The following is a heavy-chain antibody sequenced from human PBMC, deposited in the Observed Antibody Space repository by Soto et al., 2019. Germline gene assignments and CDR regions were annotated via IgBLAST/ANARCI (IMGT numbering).Heavy chain of an antibody. Sequence: ASVKVSCKASGYTFTGYYMHWVRQAPGQGLEWMGWINPNSGGTNYAQKFQGWVTMTRDTSIGTAYMELSRLRSDDTAVYYCARAQYSSSPIDYWGQGTLVTVSS. J-gene: IGHJ4*02. CDR2: INPNSGGT. D-gene: IGHD6-6*01. V-gene: IGHV1-2*04. CDR3: ARAQYSSSPIDY. CDR1: GYTFTGYY.